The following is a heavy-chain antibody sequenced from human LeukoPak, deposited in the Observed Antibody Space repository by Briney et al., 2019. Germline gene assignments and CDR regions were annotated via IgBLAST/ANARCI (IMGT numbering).Heavy chain of an antibody. D-gene: IGHD3-10*01. CDR1: GGSISSGSYY. V-gene: IGHV4-61*02. CDR3: ARVEEGYGSGRRENYYYYYMDV. CDR2: IYSSGST. Sequence: PSETLSLTCTVSGGSISSGSYYWSWIRQPAGKGLEWIGRIYSSGSTNYNPSLKSRVTISLDTSKNQFSLKLSSVTAADTAVYYCARVEEGYGSGRRENYYYYYMDVWGKGTTVTISS. J-gene: IGHJ6*03.